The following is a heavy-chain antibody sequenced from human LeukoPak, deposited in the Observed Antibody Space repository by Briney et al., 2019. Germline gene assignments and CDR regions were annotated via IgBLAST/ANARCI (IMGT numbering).Heavy chain of an antibody. Sequence: ASVKVSCKASGGTFSSYAISWVRQAPGQGLEWMGRIIPILGIANYARKFQGRVTITADKSTSTAYMELSSLRSEDTAVYYCATPRRGYSYGLFDYWGQGTLVTVSS. D-gene: IGHD5-18*01. V-gene: IGHV1-69*04. CDR2: IIPILGIA. CDR1: GGTFSSYA. J-gene: IGHJ4*02. CDR3: ATPRRGYSYGLFDY.